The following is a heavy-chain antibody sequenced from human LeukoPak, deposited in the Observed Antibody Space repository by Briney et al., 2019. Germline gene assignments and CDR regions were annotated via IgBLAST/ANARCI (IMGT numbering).Heavy chain of an antibody. V-gene: IGHV4-61*01. D-gene: IGHD6-13*01. CDR1: GGSVSSGSHY. Sequence: PSETLSLTCTVSGGSVSSGSHYWSWIRQPPGKGLEWIGYIYYSESTNYNPSLKSRVTISVDTSKNQFSLKLNSVTAADTAVYYFARDSRSSNWYTNWFDPWGQGTLVTVSS. J-gene: IGHJ5*02. CDR2: IYYSEST. CDR3: ARDSRSSNWYTNWFDP.